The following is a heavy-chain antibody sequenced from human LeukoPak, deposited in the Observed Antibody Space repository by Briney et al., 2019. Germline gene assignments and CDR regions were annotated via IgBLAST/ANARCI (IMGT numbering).Heavy chain of an antibody. V-gene: IGHV1-2*02. D-gene: IGHD6-19*01. CDR3: ARDLLAVAGTALRDY. Sequence: GASVKVSCKASGYTFTGYYMHWVRQAPGQGLEWMGWINPNSGDTKYAQNFQGRVTMTRDTSISTAYMELSRLRSDDTAVYYCARDLLAVAGTALRDYWGQGTLVTVSS. J-gene: IGHJ4*02. CDR1: GYTFTGYY. CDR2: INPNSGDT.